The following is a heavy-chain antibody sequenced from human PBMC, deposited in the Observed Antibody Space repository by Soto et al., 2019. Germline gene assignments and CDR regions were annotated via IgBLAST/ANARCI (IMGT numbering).Heavy chain of an antibody. CDR2: ISAHNGNT. V-gene: IGHV1-18*01. CDR3: ARGRYGDY. CDR1: GYGFTTYG. D-gene: IGHD1-1*01. Sequence: QVHRVQSGAEVKKPGASVKVSCKGSGYGFTTYGITWVRQAPGQGLEWMAWISAHNGNTNYAQKLQGRVTVTRDTSPSAAYMELRSLRSDDTAVYYCARGRYGDYWGQGAVVTVSS. J-gene: IGHJ4*02.